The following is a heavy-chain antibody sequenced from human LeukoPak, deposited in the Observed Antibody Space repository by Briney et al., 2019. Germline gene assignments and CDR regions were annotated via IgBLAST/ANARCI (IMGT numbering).Heavy chain of an antibody. CDR3: ARFQYKAAFDI. Sequence: TSETLSLTCSVSGGSISTYFWSWIRQPPGKGLEWIGYIHGSGSTNYNPSLKSRVTISVDTSKNQFSLKLSSVTAADTAVYYCARFQYKAAFDIWGQGTMVTVSS. D-gene: IGHD1-1*01. V-gene: IGHV4-59*01. J-gene: IGHJ3*02. CDR2: IHGSGST. CDR1: GGSISTYF.